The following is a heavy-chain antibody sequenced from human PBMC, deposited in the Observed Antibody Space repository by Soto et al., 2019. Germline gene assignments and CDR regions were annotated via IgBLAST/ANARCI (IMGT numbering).Heavy chain of an antibody. CDR1: GGSISSYY. CDR2: IYYSGST. J-gene: IGHJ5*02. V-gene: IGHV4-59*01. Sequence: SETLSLTCTVSGGSISSYYLSWIRQPPGKGLEWIGYIYYSGSTNYNPSLKSRVTISVDTSKNQFSLKLSSVNAADTAVYYCARDITGTGWFDPWGQGTLVTSPQ. CDR3: ARDITGTGWFDP. D-gene: IGHD1-7*01.